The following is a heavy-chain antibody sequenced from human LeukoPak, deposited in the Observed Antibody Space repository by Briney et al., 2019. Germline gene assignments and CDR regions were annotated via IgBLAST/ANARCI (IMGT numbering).Heavy chain of an antibody. CDR3: AKGFLEWLWDSMDV. J-gene: IGHJ6*02. Sequence: GGSLRLSCAASGFTFSSYGMHWVRQAPGKGLEWVAVISYDGSNKYYADSVKGRFTISRDNSKNTLYLQMNSLRAEDTAVHYCAKGFLEWLWDSMDVWGQGTTVTVSS. D-gene: IGHD3-3*01. CDR1: GFTFSSYG. CDR2: ISYDGSNK. V-gene: IGHV3-30*18.